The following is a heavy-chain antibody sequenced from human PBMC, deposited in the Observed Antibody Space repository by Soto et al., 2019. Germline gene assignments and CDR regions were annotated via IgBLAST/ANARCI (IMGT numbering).Heavy chain of an antibody. J-gene: IGHJ6*02. CDR1: GGSISSGPYS. CDR3: ARLAGYCSGTSCYGYYGMDV. D-gene: IGHD2-2*01. CDR2: FHYSGRT. Sequence: QLQLLESGPGLVKPSETLSLTCSVSGGSISSGPYSWGWIRQPPGKGLEWIGTFHYSGRTYYSPSLESRVTISVETSKNQFPLKVSSVPAADTAVFYCARLAGYCSGTSCYGYYGMDVWGQGTTVTVSS. V-gene: IGHV4-39*01.